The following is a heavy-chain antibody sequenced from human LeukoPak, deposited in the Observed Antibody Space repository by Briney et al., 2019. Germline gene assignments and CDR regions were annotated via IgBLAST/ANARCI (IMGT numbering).Heavy chain of an antibody. J-gene: IGHJ6*02. D-gene: IGHD6-19*01. CDR1: GFTVSGHP. CDR3: ARDCRYSSGWYMDYYYGMDV. V-gene: IGHV3-53*01. Sequence: GGSLRLSCAASGFTVSGHPMSWVRQAPGKGLEWVSVIYRGGNTYYADSVKGRFTISTDNSKNTLYLQMNSLRAEDTAVYYCARDCRYSSGWYMDYYYGMDVWGQGTTVTVSS. CDR2: IYRGGNT.